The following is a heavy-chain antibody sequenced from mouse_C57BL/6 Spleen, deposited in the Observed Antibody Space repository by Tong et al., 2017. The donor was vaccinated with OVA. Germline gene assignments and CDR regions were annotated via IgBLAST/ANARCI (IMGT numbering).Heavy chain of an antibody. V-gene: IGHV5-4*01. CDR2: ISDGGSYT. J-gene: IGHJ3*01. CDR1: GFTFSSYA. CDR3: ARDYDYDSAWFAY. D-gene: IGHD2-4*01. Sequence: EVQLQESGGGLVKPGGSLKLSCAASGFTFSSYAMSWVRQTPEKRLEWVATISDGGSYTYYPDNVKGRSTISRDNAKNNLYLQMSHLKSEDTAMYYCARDYDYDSAWFAYWGQGTLVTVSA.